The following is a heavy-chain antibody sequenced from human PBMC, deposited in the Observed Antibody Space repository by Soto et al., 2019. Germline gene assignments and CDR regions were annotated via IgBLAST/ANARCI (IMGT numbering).Heavy chain of an antibody. CDR2: INPQSDGT. J-gene: IGHJ6*02. CDR3: GEGGTARRLNRIISFNLHYHLDG. Sequence: QVQLVQSGAEVRKPGASVRVSCKASGYTFTDYLIYWVRQAPGQGLEWMGRINPQSDGTALAQSFQGPGNLGKGTSNSNGYKEGNRVRTDDNGLYYLGEGGTARRLNRIISFNLHYHLDGWGQGTTVTVSS. D-gene: IGHD1-1*01. CDR1: GYTFTDYL. V-gene: IGHV1-2*01.